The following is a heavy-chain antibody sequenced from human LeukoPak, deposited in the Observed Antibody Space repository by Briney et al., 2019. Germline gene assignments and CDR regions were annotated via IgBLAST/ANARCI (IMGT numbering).Heavy chain of an antibody. Sequence: GGSLRLSCAASGFTFSSYWMSWVRQAPGKGLVWVANIKQDGSEKHYVDSVKGRFTISRDNVKNSLYLQMNSLRGEDTAVYYCARVARAKYDIWGQGTMVTVSS. CDR2: IKQDGSEK. CDR3: ARVARAKYDI. J-gene: IGHJ3*02. CDR1: GFTFSSYW. D-gene: IGHD1-26*01. V-gene: IGHV3-7*02.